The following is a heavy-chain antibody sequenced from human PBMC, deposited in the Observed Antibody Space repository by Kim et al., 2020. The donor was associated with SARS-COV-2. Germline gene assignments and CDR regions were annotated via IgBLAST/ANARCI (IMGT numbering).Heavy chain of an antibody. D-gene: IGHD6-13*01. J-gene: IGHJ6*02. CDR3: AGRAGARGYYYGMDV. V-gene: IGHV3-23*01. Sequence: DSGKGRFTISRDNSKNTLYLQMNSLRAADTAVYYCAGRAGARGYYYGMDVWGQGTTVTVSS.